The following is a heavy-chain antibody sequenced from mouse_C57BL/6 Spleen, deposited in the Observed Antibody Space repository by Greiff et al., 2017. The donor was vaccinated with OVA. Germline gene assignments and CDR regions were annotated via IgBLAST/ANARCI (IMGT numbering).Heavy chain of an antibody. CDR2: IDPENGDT. Sequence: EVQLQQSGAELVRPGASVKLSCTASGFNIKDDYMHWVKQRPEQGLEWIGWIDPENGDTEYASKFQGQATITADTSSNTAYLQLSSLTSEDTAVYYCTKTIGYVQFAYWGQGTLVTVSA. D-gene: IGHD2-2*01. J-gene: IGHJ3*01. CDR1: GFNIKDDY. CDR3: TKTIGYVQFAY. V-gene: IGHV14-4*01.